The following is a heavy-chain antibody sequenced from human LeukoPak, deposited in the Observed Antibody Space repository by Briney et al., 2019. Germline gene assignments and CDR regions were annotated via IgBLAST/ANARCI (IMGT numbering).Heavy chain of an antibody. CDR3: ARDFEGSGYLVYYYYGMDV. J-gene: IGHJ6*02. D-gene: IGHD5-12*01. V-gene: IGHV3-30-3*01. CDR2: ISYDGSNK. Sequence: GGSLRLSCAASGFTFRSYWMHWVRQAPGKGLEWVAVISYDGSNKYYADSVKGRFTISRDNSKNTLYLQMNSLRAEDTAVYYCARDFEGSGYLVYYYYGMDVWGQGTTVTVSS. CDR1: GFTFRSYW.